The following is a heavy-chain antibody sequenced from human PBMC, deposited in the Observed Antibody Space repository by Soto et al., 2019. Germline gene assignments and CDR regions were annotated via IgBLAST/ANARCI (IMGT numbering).Heavy chain of an antibody. D-gene: IGHD5-18*01. CDR1: GYIFSGYY. J-gene: IGHJ4*02. Sequence: ASVKVSCKASGYIFSGYYIHWVRQAPGQGLEWMGWVNPNSGATNYAQKFQGRVTMTRDTSINTAYMDLSRLRSDDTAVYYCARGGSIQLWGGRGYWGQGTLVTVSS. V-gene: IGHV1-2*02. CDR3: ARGGSIQLWGGRGY. CDR2: VNPNSGAT.